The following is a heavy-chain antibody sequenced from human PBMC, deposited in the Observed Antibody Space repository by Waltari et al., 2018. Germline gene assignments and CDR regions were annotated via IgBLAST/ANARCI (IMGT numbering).Heavy chain of an antibody. Sequence: VQLLESGGGLVQPGGSLSLSCAASGFTFRSYAMSWIRQPPGKGLEWIGRIYHSGINYYNPSLKSRVTISVDTSKNQFSLKRSSVTAADTAVYYCAREGDYVWGSYRPSFDYWGQGTLVTVSS. J-gene: IGHJ4*02. CDR2: IYHSGIN. V-gene: IGHV4-38-2*02. CDR3: AREGDYVWGSYRPSFDY. CDR1: GFTFRSYA. D-gene: IGHD3-16*02.